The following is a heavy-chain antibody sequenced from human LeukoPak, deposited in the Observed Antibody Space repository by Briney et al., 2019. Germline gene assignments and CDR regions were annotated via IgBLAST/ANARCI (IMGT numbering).Heavy chain of an antibody. CDR1: GFTFSNYY. D-gene: IGHD3-22*01. J-gene: IGHJ4*02. Sequence: PGGSLRLPCAASGFTFSNYYMSWIRQAPGKGLEWVSYISDSGSVIYYSDSVKGRFTISRDNAKNSLYLQMSSLRAEDTAVYFCVGDSNGYFYGHDYWGQGTLVAVSS. CDR2: ISDSGSVI. CDR3: VGDSNGYFYGHDY. V-gene: IGHV3-11*01.